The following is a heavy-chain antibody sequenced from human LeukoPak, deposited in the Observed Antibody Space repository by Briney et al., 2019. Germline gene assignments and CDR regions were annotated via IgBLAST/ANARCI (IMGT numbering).Heavy chain of an antibody. D-gene: IGHD1-26*01. J-gene: IGHJ4*02. V-gene: IGHV4-61*01. CDR3: ARWSEWERQIDY. Sequence: PSETLSLTCTVSGGSVSSGIYYWSWIRQPPGKGLGWIGYIYYSGSTNCNPSLKSRVTISVDTSKNQFSLKLSSVTAADTAVYYCARWSEWERQIDYWGQGTLVTVSS. CDR1: GGSVSSGIYY. CDR2: IYYSGST.